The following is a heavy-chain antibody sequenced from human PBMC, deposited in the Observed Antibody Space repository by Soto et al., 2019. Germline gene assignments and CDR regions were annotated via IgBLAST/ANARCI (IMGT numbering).Heavy chain of an antibody. D-gene: IGHD1-1*01. Sequence: GGSLRLSCAASGFTFSSYDMHWVRQATGKGLEWVSAIGTAGDTYYPGSVKGRFTISRENAKNSLYLQMNSLRAEDTAVYYCARVAVSVQNNWNAKHKYFAYWGQGTLVTVSS. V-gene: IGHV3-13*01. CDR3: ARVAVSVQNNWNAKHKYFAY. J-gene: IGHJ4*02. CDR2: IGTAGDT. CDR1: GFTFSSYD.